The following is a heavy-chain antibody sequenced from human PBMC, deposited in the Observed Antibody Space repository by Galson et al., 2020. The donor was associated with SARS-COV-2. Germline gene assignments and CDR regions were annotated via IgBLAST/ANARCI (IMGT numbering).Heavy chain of an antibody. CDR1: GFTFDDYA. CDR3: AKEGLRWGPPMGFDL. J-gene: IGHJ2*01. D-gene: IGHD4-17*01. V-gene: IGHV3-9*01. Sequence: GGSLRLSCAASGFTFDDYAMHWVRQAPGKGLEWVSGISWNSGSIGYADSVKGRFTISRDNAKNSLYLQMNSLRAEDTALYYCAKEGLRWGPPMGFDLWGRGTLVTVSS. CDR2: ISWNSGSI.